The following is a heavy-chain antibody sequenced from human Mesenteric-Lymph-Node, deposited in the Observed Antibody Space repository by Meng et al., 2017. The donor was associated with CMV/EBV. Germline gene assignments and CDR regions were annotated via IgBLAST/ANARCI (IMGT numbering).Heavy chain of an antibody. J-gene: IGHJ4*02. V-gene: IGHV3-23*03. CDR2: IYSGGSST. D-gene: IGHD6-13*01. Sequence: GGSLRLSCAASGFTFSSYAMSWVRQAPGKGLEWVSVIYSGGSSTSYADSVKGRFTISRDNSKNTLYLQMNSLRAEDTAVYYCAKPPAAGTYYFDYWGQGTLVTVSS. CDR1: GFTFSSYA. CDR3: AKPPAAGTYYFDY.